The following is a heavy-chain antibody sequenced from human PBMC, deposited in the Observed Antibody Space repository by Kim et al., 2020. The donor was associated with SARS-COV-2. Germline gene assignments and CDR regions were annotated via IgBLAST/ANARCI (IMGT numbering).Heavy chain of an antibody. V-gene: IGHV4-39*07. J-gene: IGHJ5*02. Sequence: YSRGSTYYTPSLKSRDTISVDTSKNQLSPKLSSVTAADTAVYYCARDPVPWGQGTLVTVSS. CDR3: ARDPVP. D-gene: IGHD4-17*01. CDR2: YSRGST.